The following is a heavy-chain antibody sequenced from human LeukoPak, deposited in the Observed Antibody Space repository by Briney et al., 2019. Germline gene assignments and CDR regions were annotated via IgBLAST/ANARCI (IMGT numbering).Heavy chain of an antibody. CDR1: GGSISSSSYY. CDR2: IYYSGST. J-gene: IGHJ6*03. CDR3: ARRKGAYSYYYYYMDV. V-gene: IGHV4-39*01. D-gene: IGHD4/OR15-4a*01. Sequence: SETLSLTCTVSGGSISSSSYYWRWIRQPPGKGLEWIASIYYSGSTYYNPSLKSRVTISVDTSKNQFSLKLSSVTAADTAVYYCARRKGAYSYYYYYMDVWGKGTPVTVSS.